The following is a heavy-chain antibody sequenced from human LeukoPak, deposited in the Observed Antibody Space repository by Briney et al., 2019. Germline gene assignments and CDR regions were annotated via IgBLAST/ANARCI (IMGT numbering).Heavy chain of an antibody. CDR2: IYYSGST. V-gene: IGHV4-39*07. D-gene: IGHD6-13*01. J-gene: IGHJ3*02. Sequence: SETLSLTCTVSGGSISSSSYYWGWIRQPPGKGLEWIGSIYYSGSTYYNPSLKSRVTISVDTSKNQFSLKLSSVTAADTAVYYCAKYSSSWYRVSGAFDIWGQGTMVTVSS. CDR3: AKYSSSWYRVSGAFDI. CDR1: GGSISSSSYY.